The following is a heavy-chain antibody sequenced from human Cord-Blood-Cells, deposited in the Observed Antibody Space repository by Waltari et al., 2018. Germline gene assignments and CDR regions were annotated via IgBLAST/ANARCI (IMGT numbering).Heavy chain of an antibody. V-gene: IGHV4-39*01. CDR1: GGSISSSSYY. CDR3: ATQRPDCSSTSCYREANYDYYYMDV. Sequence: QLQLQESGPGLVKPSETLSLTCTVSGGSISSSSYYWGWIRQPPGKGLEWIGSIYYRGATYDHPHRKSRVHISVDTTKNQFSQKLSSVTAADTAVYYCATQRPDCSSTSCYREANYDYYYMDVWGKGTTVTVSS. J-gene: IGHJ6*03. D-gene: IGHD2-2*01. CDR2: IYYRGAT.